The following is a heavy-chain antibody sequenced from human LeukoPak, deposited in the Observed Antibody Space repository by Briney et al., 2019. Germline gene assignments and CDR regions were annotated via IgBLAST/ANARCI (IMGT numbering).Heavy chain of an antibody. V-gene: IGHV4-39*01. Sequence: SETLSLTCTVSGGSISSSSYYWGWIRQPPGKGLEWIGSIYYSGSTYYNPSLKSRVTISVDTSKNQFSLKLSSVTAADTAVYHCARQAAAGTYYYYYMDVWGKGTTVTVSS. CDR3: ARQAAAGTYYYYYMDV. CDR2: IYYSGST. CDR1: GGSISSSSYY. D-gene: IGHD6-13*01. J-gene: IGHJ6*03.